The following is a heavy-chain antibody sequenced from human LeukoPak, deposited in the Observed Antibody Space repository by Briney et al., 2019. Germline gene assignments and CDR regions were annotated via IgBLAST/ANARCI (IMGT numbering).Heavy chain of an antibody. D-gene: IGHD3-22*01. CDR3: ARHNPWYYYDSSGYYFDY. Sequence: GRSLRLSCAASGFTFSSYGMHWVRQAPGKGLEWVAVIWYDGSNKYYADSVKGRFTISRDNSKNTLYLQMNSLRAEDTAVYYCARHNPWYYYDSSGYYFDYWGQGTLVTVSS. J-gene: IGHJ4*02. CDR1: GFTFSSYG. CDR2: IWYDGSNK. V-gene: IGHV3-33*01.